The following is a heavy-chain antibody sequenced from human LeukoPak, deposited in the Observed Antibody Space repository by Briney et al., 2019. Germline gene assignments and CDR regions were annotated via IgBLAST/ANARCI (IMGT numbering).Heavy chain of an antibody. D-gene: IGHD2-8*02. CDR3: AKLPDKVVTGGFGC. J-gene: IGHJ4*02. CDR1: GFTLSSYA. CDR2: INGSGGTT. V-gene: IGHV3-23*01. Sequence: WGSLKLSCAASGFTLSSYAMSWVRQAPGKGLEWISGINGSGGTTYYAYSVKGRIIISRGNAKNTLYLQMNSLRAEDTAIYYWAKLPDKVVTGGFGCWGQGTLVTVSS.